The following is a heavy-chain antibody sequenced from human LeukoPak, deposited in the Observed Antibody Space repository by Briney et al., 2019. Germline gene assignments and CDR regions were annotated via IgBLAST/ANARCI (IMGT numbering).Heavy chain of an antibody. D-gene: IGHD2-15*01. CDR1: GFTLTNHG. CDR2: ITGTGGR. Sequence: GGSLRFSCAVSGFTLTNHGVSWVRQAPGKGLEWVPIITGTGGRYYGDSVKGRFILSRDNSKNTVYMQMSSLRAEDTATYYCAKDYCRDGNCPFPFLDSWGQGTLVTVSS. CDR3: AKDYCRDGNCPFPFLDS. J-gene: IGHJ4*02. V-gene: IGHV3-23*01.